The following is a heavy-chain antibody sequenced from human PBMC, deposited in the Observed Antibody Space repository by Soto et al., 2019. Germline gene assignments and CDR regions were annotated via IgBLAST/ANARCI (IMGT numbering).Heavy chain of an antibody. J-gene: IGHJ4*02. V-gene: IGHV5-10-1*04. CDR3: ARRSGRSSSPYYFDY. CDR1: GYSFTSYW. CDR2: IDPSDSYI. Sequence: GESLKISCKGSGYSFTSYWINWVRQMPGKGLEWMGTIDPSDSYINYSPSFQGQVTISADKSISTAYLQWSSLKASDTAMYYCARRSGRSSSPYYFDYWGQGTLVTVSS. D-gene: IGHD6-6*01.